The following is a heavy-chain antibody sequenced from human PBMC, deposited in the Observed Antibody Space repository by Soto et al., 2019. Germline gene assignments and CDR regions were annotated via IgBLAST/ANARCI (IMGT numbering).Heavy chain of an antibody. V-gene: IGHV1-18*04. CDR1: GYTFTSYG. CDR3: ARAREDCSSTSCYTPYYYYGMDV. CDR2: ISAYNGNT. J-gene: IGHJ6*02. D-gene: IGHD2-2*02. Sequence: ASVKVSCKASGYTFTSYGISWVRQAPGQGLEWMGWISAYNGNTNYAQKLQGRVTMTTDTSTSTAYMELRSLRSDDTAVYYCARAREDCSSTSCYTPYYYYGMDVWGQGTTVTVSS.